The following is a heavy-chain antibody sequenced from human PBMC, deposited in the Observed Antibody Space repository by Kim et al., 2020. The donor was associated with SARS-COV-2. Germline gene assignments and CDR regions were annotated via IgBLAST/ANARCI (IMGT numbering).Heavy chain of an antibody. CDR3: ARTHSRGYDQIDY. D-gene: IGHD3-22*01. CDR1: GFSFSSCS. J-gene: IGHJ4*02. CDR2: ISSDGTRI. Sequence: GGSLRLSCAASGFSFSSCSMNWVRQAPGKGLEWVSYISSDGTRIAYADSVKGRVTISRDNARSSLSLQMDSLRDDDTAIYYCARTHSRGYDQIDYWGQGILVTVSS. V-gene: IGHV3-48*02.